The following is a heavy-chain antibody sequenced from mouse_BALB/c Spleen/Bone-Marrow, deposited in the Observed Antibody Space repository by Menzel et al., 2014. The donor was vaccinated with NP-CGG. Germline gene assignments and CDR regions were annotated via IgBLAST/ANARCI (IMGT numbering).Heavy chain of an antibody. V-gene: IGHV1-9*01. Sequence: VHLVESGAELMKPGASVKISCKATGYTFSSYWIEWVKQRPGHGLEWIGEILPGSGSTNYNEKFKGKATFTADTSSNTAYMQLSSLTSEDSAVYYCAREDSLWYFDVWGAGTTVTVSS. J-gene: IGHJ1*01. CDR2: ILPGSGST. CDR3: AREDSLWYFDV. CDR1: GYTFSSYW. D-gene: IGHD3-3*01.